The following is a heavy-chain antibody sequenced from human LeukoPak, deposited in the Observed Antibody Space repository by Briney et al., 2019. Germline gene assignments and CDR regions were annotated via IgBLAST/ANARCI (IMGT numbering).Heavy chain of an antibody. J-gene: IGHJ5*02. Sequence: GGPLRLSCAASGFSFKTYAMIWVRQAPGKRLEWVSGISSLGDETYYGDSVKGRFTISRGNSKNMVFLQMSRLTAEDTAVYYCAKGYIVVVPAALDNWFDPWGQGTLVTVSS. CDR2: ISSLGDET. CDR3: AKGYIVVVPAALDNWFDP. D-gene: IGHD2-2*01. V-gene: IGHV3-23*01. CDR1: GFSFKTYA.